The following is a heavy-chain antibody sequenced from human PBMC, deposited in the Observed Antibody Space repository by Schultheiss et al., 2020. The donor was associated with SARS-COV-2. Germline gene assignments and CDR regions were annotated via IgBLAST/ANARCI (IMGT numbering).Heavy chain of an antibody. J-gene: IGHJ5*02. CDR2: IYASGSASGST. V-gene: IGHV4-61*02. CDR3: ARVHYYVGDWFDP. Sequence: SETLSLTCTVSGDSINSTCYYWNWIRQPAGKGLEWIGRIYASGSASGSTKYNPSLKSRVTISVDTSKNQFSLKLSSVTAADTAVYYCARVHYYVGDWFDPWSQGTLVTVSS. CDR1: GDSINSTCYY. D-gene: IGHD3-22*01.